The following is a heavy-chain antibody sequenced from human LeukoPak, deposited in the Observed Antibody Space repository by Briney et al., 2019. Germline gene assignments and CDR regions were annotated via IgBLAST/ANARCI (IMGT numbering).Heavy chain of an antibody. CDR3: ARISSHYYFHMDI. J-gene: IGHJ6*04. CDR2: IDWDDDK. CDR1: GFSLSTSGMC. Sequence: SGPTLVNPTQTLTLTCAFSGFSLSTSGMCVSWIRQPPGKALEWLARIDWDDDKYYSTSLETRLTISKDTSKNQVVLAKTNMDPADTATYYCARISSHYYFHMDIWGKGTTVTVSS. V-gene: IGHV2-70*11.